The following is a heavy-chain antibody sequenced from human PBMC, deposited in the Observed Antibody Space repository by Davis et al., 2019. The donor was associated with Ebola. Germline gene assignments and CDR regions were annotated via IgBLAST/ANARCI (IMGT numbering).Heavy chain of an antibody. CDR2: IYYSGST. V-gene: IGHV4-59*08. J-gene: IGHJ5*02. D-gene: IGHD3-3*01. CDR1: GGSISSDY. CDR3: ARHHYDFWSGYRYWFDP. Sequence: SETLSLTCTVSGGSISSDYWSWIRQPPGKGLEWIGYIYYSGSTNYNPSLKSRVTISVDTSKNQFSLKLSSVTAADTAVYYCARHHYDFWSGYRYWFDPWGQGTLVTVSS.